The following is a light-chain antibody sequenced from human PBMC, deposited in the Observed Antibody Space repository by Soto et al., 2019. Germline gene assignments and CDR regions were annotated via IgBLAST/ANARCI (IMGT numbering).Light chain of an antibody. CDR2: EVS. Sequence: QSVVTQPASVSGSPGQSITISCTGTSSDVGGYDYVSWYQQYPGKAPRLIIYEVSNRPSGVSNRFSGSKSGNTASLTISGLRAEEEGDYFCSSYTGTSALILFGGGPKVTVL. J-gene: IGLJ2*01. CDR1: SSDVGGYDY. V-gene: IGLV2-14*01. CDR3: SSYTGTSALIL.